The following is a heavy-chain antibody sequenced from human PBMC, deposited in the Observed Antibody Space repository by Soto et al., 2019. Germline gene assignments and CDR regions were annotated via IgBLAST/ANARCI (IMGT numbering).Heavy chain of an antibody. CDR1: GCSISSGDYY. V-gene: IGHV4-30-4*01. J-gene: IGHJ4*02. CDR3: ARERYHDSSAHYYFDY. CDR2: IYYSGST. Sequence: SETLSLTCTVSGCSISSGDYYWSWIRQPPGKGLEWIGYIYYSGSTYYNPSLKSRVTISVDTSKNQFSLKLSSVTAADTAVYYCARERYHDSSAHYYFDYWGQGTLVTVS. D-gene: IGHD3-22*01.